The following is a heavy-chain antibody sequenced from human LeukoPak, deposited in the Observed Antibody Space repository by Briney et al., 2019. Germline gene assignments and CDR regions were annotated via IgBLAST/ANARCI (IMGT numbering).Heavy chain of an antibody. Sequence: SETLSLTCTVSGGSISSYYWSWIRQPPGQGLEWSGSIHYSGSTTYNPSLRSPVTISVDTSKTQFSLKLSSVTAADTAVYYCARRLGSSSTGFDYWGQGTLVTVSS. CDR1: GGSISSYY. D-gene: IGHD2-2*01. V-gene: IGHV4-59*08. CDR2: IHYSGST. J-gene: IGHJ4*02. CDR3: ARRLGSSSTGFDY.